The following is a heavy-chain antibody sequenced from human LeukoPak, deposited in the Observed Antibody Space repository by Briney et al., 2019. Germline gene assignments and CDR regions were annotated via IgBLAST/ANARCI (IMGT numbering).Heavy chain of an antibody. J-gene: IGHJ4*02. D-gene: IGHD7-27*01. Sequence: GGSLRLSCAASGFIFNTYVMHWVRQAPGKGLEWLAFIRYDGSNKNYADSVKGRFTISRDNAKNSLSLQMNSLRAEDTAVYYCARDLNWETYWGQGTLVTVSS. CDR2: IRYDGSNK. V-gene: IGHV3-30*02. CDR1: GFIFNTYV. CDR3: ARDLNWETY.